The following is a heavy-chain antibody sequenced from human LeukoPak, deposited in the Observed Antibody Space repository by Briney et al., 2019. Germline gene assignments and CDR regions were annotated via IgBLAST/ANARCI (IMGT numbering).Heavy chain of an antibody. Sequence: GGSLRLSCAASGFTFSNYDMNWVRQVPGKGLEWIAYINKAYVIHYADSVKGRFTISRDNVKHSLSLQMNSLRAEDTALYYCARDPGDSYGYGLAYWGQGTLVTVSS. CDR3: ARDPGDSYGYGLAY. D-gene: IGHD5-18*01. CDR2: INKAYVI. CDR1: GFTFSNYD. J-gene: IGHJ4*02. V-gene: IGHV3-48*01.